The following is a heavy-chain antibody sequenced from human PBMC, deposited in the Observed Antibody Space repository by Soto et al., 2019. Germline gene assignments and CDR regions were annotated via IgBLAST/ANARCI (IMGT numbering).Heavy chain of an antibody. D-gene: IGHD1-26*01. CDR3: AREGGATNYYYYGMDV. Sequence: ASVKVSCKASGYTFTGYYMHWVRQAPGQGLEWMGWINPNSGGTNYAQKFQGWVTMTRDTSISTAYMELSRLRPDDTAVYYCAREGGATNYYYYGMDVWGQGTTVTVSS. CDR1: GYTFTGYY. V-gene: IGHV1-2*04. CDR2: INPNSGGT. J-gene: IGHJ6*02.